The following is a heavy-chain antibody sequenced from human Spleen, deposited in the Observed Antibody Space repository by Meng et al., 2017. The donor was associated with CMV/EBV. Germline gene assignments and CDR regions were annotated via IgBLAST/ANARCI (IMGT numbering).Heavy chain of an antibody. CDR1: KFTFSSYA. CDR3: AKAIEARPAGHFDY. D-gene: IGHD6-6*01. V-gene: IGHV3-23*01. J-gene: IGHJ4*02. Sequence: SKFTFSSYALPWVRHAPGKGLEWVSAISASADRTYYTDSVKGRFVISRDNSKNTVYLQLNSLRAEDTAVYYCAKAIEARPAGHFDYWGQGTLVTVSS. CDR2: ISASADRT.